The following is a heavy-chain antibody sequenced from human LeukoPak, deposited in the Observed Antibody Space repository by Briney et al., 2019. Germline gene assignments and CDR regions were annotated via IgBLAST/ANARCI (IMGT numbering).Heavy chain of an antibody. CDR3: ARENPRIRYYFDY. Sequence: PSETLSLTXAVYGGSFCGYYWSWIRQSPGKGLEWIGEINHSGSTNYNPSLKSRVTISVDTSKNQFSLKLSSVTAADTAVYYCARENPRIRYYFDYWGQGTLVTVSS. CDR2: INHSGST. CDR1: GGSFCGYY. V-gene: IGHV4-34*01. D-gene: IGHD2/OR15-2a*01. J-gene: IGHJ4*02.